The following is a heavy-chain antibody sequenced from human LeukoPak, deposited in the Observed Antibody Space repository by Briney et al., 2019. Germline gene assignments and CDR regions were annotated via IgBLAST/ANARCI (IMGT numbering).Heavy chain of an antibody. CDR2: IYSGGTT. CDR3: AKGPDYDILTPIDY. CDR1: GFTVSNNY. Sequence: PGGSLRLSCAASGFTVSNNYLNWVRQAPGKGLEWDSVIYSGGTTYYANSVKGRFTISRDNAKTSLNLQMNSLRAEDMAFYYCAKGPDYDILTPIDYWGQGTLVTVSS. J-gene: IGHJ4*02. D-gene: IGHD3-9*01. V-gene: IGHV3-53*05.